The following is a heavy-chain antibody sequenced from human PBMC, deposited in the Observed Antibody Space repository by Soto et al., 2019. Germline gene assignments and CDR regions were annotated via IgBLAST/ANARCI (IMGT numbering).Heavy chain of an antibody. J-gene: IGHJ6*03. V-gene: IGHV1-2*04. CDR2: INPNSGGT. CDR3: ARAVMVRGNPGLYYYYYYYMDV. D-gene: IGHD3-10*01. CDR1: GYTFTGYY. Sequence: GASVKVSCKASGYTFTGYYMHWVRQAPGQGLEWMGWINPNSGGTNYAQKFQGWVTMTRDTSISTAYMELSRLRSDDTAVYYCARAVMVRGNPGLYYYYYYYMDVWGKGTTVTVSS.